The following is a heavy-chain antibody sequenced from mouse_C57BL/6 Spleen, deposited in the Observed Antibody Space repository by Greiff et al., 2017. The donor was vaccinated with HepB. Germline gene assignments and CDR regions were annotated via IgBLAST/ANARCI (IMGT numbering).Heavy chain of an antibody. CDR3: ARKGWDYYFDY. Sequence: QVQLQQSGAELVKPGASVKISCKASGYAFSSYWMNWVKQRPGKGLEWIGQIYPGDGDTNYNGKFKGKATLTADKSSSTAYMQLSSLTSEDSAVYFCARKGWDYYFDYWGQGTTLTVSS. CDR2: IYPGDGDT. V-gene: IGHV1-80*01. J-gene: IGHJ2*01. CDR1: GYAFSSYW. D-gene: IGHD3-3*01.